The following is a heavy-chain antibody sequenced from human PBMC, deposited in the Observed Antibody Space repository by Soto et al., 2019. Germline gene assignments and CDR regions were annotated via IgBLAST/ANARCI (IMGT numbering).Heavy chain of an antibody. CDR3: VRYCSTTLCNGVATRTFDY. CDR2: ISTSGSTV. CDR1: GFTFSTYE. V-gene: IGHV3-48*03. Sequence: EVQLLESGGGLVQPGGSLRLSCAASGFTFSTYEMNWVRQAPGKGLEWVSYISTSGSTVYYADSVKGRFTISRDNTRNSLYLQMNSLRDEDTALYYCVRYCSTTLCNGVATRTFDYWGQGTLVTVSS. J-gene: IGHJ4*02. D-gene: IGHD2-2*01.